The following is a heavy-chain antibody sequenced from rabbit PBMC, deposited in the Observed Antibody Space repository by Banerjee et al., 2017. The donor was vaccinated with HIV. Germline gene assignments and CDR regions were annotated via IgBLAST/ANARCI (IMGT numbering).Heavy chain of an antibody. J-gene: IGHJ2*01. V-gene: IGHV1S45*01. Sequence: QEQLVESGGGLVQPEGSLTLTCKASGFDFSSTYYMCWVRQAPGKGLEWIGCISAGSSGTTYYASWAKGRFTISKTSSTTVTLQMTSLTAADTATYFCARGGIGNTGYTYVFDPWGPGTLVTVS. CDR1: GFDFSSTYY. CDR2: ISAGSSGTT. D-gene: IGHD7-1*01. CDR3: ARGGIGNTGYTYVFDP.